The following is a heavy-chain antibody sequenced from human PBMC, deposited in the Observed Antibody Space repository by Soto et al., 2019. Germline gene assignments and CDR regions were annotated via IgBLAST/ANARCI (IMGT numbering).Heavy chain of an antibody. V-gene: IGHV3-30*18. J-gene: IGHJ4*01. CDR1: GFTFSSYG. CDR2: ISYDGSNK. CDR3: AKDRGIAARGYFDY. Sequence: PGGSLRLSCAASGFTFSSYGMHWVRQAPGKGLEWAAVISYDGSNKYYADSVKGRFTISRDNSKNTLYLQMNSLRAEDTAVYYCAKDRGIAARGYFDYWGDGTLVTVSS. D-gene: IGHD6-6*01.